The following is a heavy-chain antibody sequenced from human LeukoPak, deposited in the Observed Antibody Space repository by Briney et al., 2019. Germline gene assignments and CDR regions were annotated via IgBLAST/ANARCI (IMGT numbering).Heavy chain of an antibody. V-gene: IGHV4-61*01. D-gene: IGHD3-16*01. CDR3: ARGALVLGDDY. CDR2: IYYSGSA. J-gene: IGHJ4*02. CDR1: GXSVSSGSYY. Sequence: SETLSLTCTVSGXSVSSGSYYWSWIRQPPGKGLEWIGYIYYSGSANYNPSLKSRVTISVDTSKNQFSLKLSSVTAADTAVYYCARGALVLGDDYWGQGTLVTVSS.